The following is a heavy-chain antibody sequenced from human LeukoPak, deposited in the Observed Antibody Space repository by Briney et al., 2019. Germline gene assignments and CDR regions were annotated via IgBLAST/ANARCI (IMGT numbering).Heavy chain of an antibody. Sequence: PSGTLSLTCTVSGGSISSYYWSWIRQPAGKGLEWIGRIYTSGSTNYNPSLKSRVTMSVDTSKNQFSLKLSSVTAADTAVYYCARDSSGWAYNWFDPWGQGTLVTVSS. CDR1: GGSISSYY. CDR3: ARDSSGWAYNWFDP. V-gene: IGHV4-4*07. D-gene: IGHD6-19*01. CDR2: IYTSGST. J-gene: IGHJ5*02.